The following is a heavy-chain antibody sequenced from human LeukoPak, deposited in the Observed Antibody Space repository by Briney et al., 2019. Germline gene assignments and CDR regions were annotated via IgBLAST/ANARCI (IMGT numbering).Heavy chain of an antibody. CDR3: ARDIGYSYGYRWFDY. CDR2: IIPIFGTA. Sequence: SVKFSCKASGYTFTSYGISWVRQAPGQGLEWMGGIIPIFGTANYAQKFQGRVTITADESTSTAYMELSSLRSEDTAVYYCARDIGYSYGYRWFDYSGQGTLVTVSS. J-gene: IGHJ4*02. V-gene: IGHV1-69*01. CDR1: GYTFTSYG. D-gene: IGHD5-18*01.